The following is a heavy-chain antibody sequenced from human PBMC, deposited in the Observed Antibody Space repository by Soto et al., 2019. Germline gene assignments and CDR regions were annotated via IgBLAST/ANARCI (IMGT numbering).Heavy chain of an antibody. D-gene: IGHD3-10*01. CDR3: AERVGVTGSFDY. V-gene: IGHV3-23*01. CDR1: GFTFSRDV. CDR2: ISASGGSP. Sequence: GGSLRLSCAASGFTFSRDVMAWVRQAPGKGLEWVSSISASGGSPSYADSVKGRFTISRDNSKNTLYLQMNSLRAENTAVYYCAERVGVTGSFDYWGQGTQVTVSS. J-gene: IGHJ4*02.